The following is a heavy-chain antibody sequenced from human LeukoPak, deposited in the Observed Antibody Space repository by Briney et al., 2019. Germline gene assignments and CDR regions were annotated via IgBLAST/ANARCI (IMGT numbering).Heavy chain of an antibody. V-gene: IGHV3-48*01. D-gene: IGHD5-12*01. CDR2: IGISGGNT. Sequence: GVLLLSCAASGFNSISYNMNWFRQAPAEGLEWISYIGISGGNTKYAHSVKGRFTIPRDKARNTLYLQMNRLRVEDTAMYYCARDHRYAFDNWGHGTLVTVSS. CDR1: GFNSISYN. CDR3: ARDHRYAFDN. J-gene: IGHJ4*03.